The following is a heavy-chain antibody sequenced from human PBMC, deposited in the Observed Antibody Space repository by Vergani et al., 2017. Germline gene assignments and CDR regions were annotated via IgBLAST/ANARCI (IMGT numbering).Heavy chain of an antibody. CDR2: INAGNGNT. Sequence: QVQLVQSGAEVKKPGASVKVSCKASGYTFTSYAMHWVRQAPGQRLEWMGWINAGNGNTKYSQKFQGRVTITRDTSASTAYMELSSLRSEDTAVYYCARGPPTYDSSAYYYYWGQGTLVTVSS. D-gene: IGHD3-22*01. J-gene: IGHJ4*02. CDR3: ARGPPTYDSSAYYYY. CDR1: GYTFTSYA. V-gene: IGHV1-3*01.